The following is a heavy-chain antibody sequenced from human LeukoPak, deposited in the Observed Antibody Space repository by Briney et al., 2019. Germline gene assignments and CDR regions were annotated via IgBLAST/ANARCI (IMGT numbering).Heavy chain of an antibody. Sequence: SETLSLTCTVSGGSISSSTYYWGWLRQPPGKGLEWIGSFFYSWSTYYNPSLKSRLTMSVDTSNNQFSLKLMSVTAADTAVYYCASGTSTYYELYFWGQGTLVTVSS. V-gene: IGHV4-39*01. D-gene: IGHD3-3*01. CDR1: GGSISSSTYY. CDR2: FFYSWST. J-gene: IGHJ4*02. CDR3: ASGTSTYYELYF.